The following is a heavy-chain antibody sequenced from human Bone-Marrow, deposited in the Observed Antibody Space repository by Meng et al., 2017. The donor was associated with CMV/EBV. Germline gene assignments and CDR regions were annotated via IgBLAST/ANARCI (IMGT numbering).Heavy chain of an antibody. CDR3: ARAPSGSYPDY. D-gene: IGHD3-16*02. CDR2: IYTSGST. J-gene: IGHJ4*02. V-gene: IGHV4-4*07. CDR1: GGSISSYY. Sequence: SETLSLTCTVSGGSISSYYWSWIRQPAGKGLEWIGRIYTSGSTNYNPSLKSRVTMSVDTSKSQFSLQLNSVTPEDTAVYYCARAPSGSYPDYWGQGTLVTVSS.